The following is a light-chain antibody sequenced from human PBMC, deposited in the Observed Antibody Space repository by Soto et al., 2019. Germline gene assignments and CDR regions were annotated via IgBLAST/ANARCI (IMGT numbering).Light chain of an antibody. CDR3: QQSYSSPQMYT. V-gene: IGKV1-39*01. CDR1: QRISNS. CDR2: AAS. J-gene: IGKJ2*01. Sequence: DIQMTQSPSSLSASVGDRVTITCRASQRISNSLNWYQQKPGKAPDLLIYAASNLQSGVPSRFSGSGSGTDFTLTISSLQPEDFATYYCQQSYSSPQMYTFAQGTKLEIK.